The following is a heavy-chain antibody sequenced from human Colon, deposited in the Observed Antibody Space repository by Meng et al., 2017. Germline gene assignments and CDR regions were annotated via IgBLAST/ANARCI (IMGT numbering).Heavy chain of an antibody. D-gene: IGHD5-12*01. V-gene: IGHV4-34*01. CDR3: ARGRYSGYLP. CDR2: INHSGST. J-gene: IGHJ5*02. Sequence: QVQRQQWGAGLFKPSETLSLTCAVYGGSFSGYYWSWIRQPPGKGLEWIGEINHSGSTNYNPSLKSRVTISVDTSKNQFSLKLSSVTAADTAVYYCARGRYSGYLPWGQGTLVTVSS. CDR1: GGSFSGYY.